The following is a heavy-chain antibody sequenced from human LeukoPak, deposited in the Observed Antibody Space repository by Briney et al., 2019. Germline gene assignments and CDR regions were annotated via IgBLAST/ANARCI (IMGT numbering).Heavy chain of an antibody. V-gene: IGHV5-51*01. CDR1: GYSFTSYW. CDR2: IDPGDSDT. Sequence: GESLKISCKGSGYSFTSYWIGWVRQMPGKGLEWMGIIDPGDSDTRYSPSFQGQVTISADKSISTAYLQWSSLKASDTAMYYCARHLGVIISRHYYYYMDVWGKGTTVTISS. D-gene: IGHD3-10*01. CDR3: ARHLGVIISRHYYYYMDV. J-gene: IGHJ6*03.